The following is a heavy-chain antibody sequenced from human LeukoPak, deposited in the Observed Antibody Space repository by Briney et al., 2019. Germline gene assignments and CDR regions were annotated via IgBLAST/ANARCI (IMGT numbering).Heavy chain of an antibody. V-gene: IGHV4-34*01. CDR3: ARGRGYYDSSGYYYRRLVYYCEH. Sequence: SETLSLTCAAYGGSFRGYHWRWLRQPPGKGLEWIGEINHSGSTNYNPSLKSRVTISVDTSKNQFSLKLSSVTAADTAVYYCARGRGYYDSSGYYYRRLVYYCEHWGQGNLVTVSS. CDR1: GGSFRGYH. CDR2: INHSGST. J-gene: IGHJ4*02. D-gene: IGHD3-22*01.